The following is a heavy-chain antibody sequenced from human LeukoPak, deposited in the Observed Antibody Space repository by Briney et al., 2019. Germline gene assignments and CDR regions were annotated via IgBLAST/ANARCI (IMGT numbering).Heavy chain of an antibody. Sequence: PSETLSLTCTVSGGSISSYYWSWIRQPPGKGLEWVAYIYYSGTTNYDPSLKSRVTISVDTSKNQLSLKLSSVTAAGTAVYYCARSWDTAMVRDWGQGTLVTVSS. CDR3: ARSWDTAMVRD. V-gene: IGHV4-59*01. D-gene: IGHD5-18*01. CDR1: GGSISSYY. J-gene: IGHJ4*02. CDR2: IYYSGTT.